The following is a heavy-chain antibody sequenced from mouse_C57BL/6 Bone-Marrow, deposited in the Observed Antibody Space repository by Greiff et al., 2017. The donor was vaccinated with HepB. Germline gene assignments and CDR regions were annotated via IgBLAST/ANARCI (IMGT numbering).Heavy chain of an antibody. V-gene: IGHV10-1*01. CDR1: GFSFNTYA. CDR2: IRSKSNNYAT. Sequence: DVMLVESGGGLVQPKGSLKLSCAASGFSFNTYAMNWVRQAPGKGLEWVARIRSKSNNYATYYADSVKDRFTISRDDSESMLYLQMNNLKTEDTAMYYCVRQEGLRSAWFAYWGQGTLVTVSA. CDR3: VRQEGLRSAWFAY. J-gene: IGHJ3*01. D-gene: IGHD1-1*01.